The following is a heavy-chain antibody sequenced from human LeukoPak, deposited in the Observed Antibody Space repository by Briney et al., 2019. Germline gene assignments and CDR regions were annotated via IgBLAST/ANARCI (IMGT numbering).Heavy chain of an antibody. J-gene: IGHJ4*02. CDR2: ISSSTSYI. CDR1: GFTFSSYS. V-gene: IGHV3-21*04. CDR3: ARDVTGGYHIEGY. D-gene: IGHD7-27*01. Sequence: GGSLRLSCAASGFTFSSYSMNWIRQAPGKGLEWVSSISSSTSYIYYADSVKGRFTISRDNAENSLYLQMNSLRAEDTAVYYCARDVTGGYHIEGYWGQGTLVTVSS.